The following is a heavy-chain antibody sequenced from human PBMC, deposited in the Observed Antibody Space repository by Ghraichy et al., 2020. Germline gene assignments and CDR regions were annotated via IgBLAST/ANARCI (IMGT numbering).Heavy chain of an antibody. V-gene: IGHV4-34*01. CDR3: ARARDYGDYPHHFDY. J-gene: IGHJ4*02. Sequence: SETLSLTCAVYGGSFSGYYWSWIRQPPGKGLEWIGEINHSGSTNYNPSLKSRVTISVDTSKNQFSLKLSSVTAADTAVYYCARARDYGDYPHHFDYWGQGTLVTVSS. D-gene: IGHD4-17*01. CDR2: INHSGST. CDR1: GGSFSGYY.